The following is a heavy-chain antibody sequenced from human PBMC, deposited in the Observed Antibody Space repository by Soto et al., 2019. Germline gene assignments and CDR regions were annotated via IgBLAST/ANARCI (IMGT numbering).Heavy chain of an antibody. J-gene: IGHJ4*02. Sequence: GASVKVACKASGGTFSRYALNWVRQAPGQGPEWMGGIVPIFGKPKYAQKVQGRVTITADESTSTAYMELSSLRSEDTPVYYCARGVGFASSSYYFFCWVPGTLVTVFS. D-gene: IGHD3-22*01. CDR2: IVPIFGKP. CDR3: ARGVGFASSSYYFFC. V-gene: IGHV1-69*13. CDR1: GGTFSRYA.